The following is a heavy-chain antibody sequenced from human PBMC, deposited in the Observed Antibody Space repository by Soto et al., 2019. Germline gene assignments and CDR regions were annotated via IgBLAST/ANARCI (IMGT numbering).Heavy chain of an antibody. Sequence: ASVKVSCKASGGTFSSYAISWVRQAPGQGLEWMGGIIPIFGTANYAQKFQGRVTITADESTSTAYMEPSSLRSEDTAVYYCARDNWNDDRAYDYWGQGTLVTVSS. J-gene: IGHJ4*02. V-gene: IGHV1-69*13. CDR1: GGTFSSYA. CDR2: IIPIFGTA. CDR3: ARDNWNDDRAYDY. D-gene: IGHD1-20*01.